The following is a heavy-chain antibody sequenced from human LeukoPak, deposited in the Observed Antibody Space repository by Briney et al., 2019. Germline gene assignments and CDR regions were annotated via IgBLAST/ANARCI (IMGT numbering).Heavy chain of an antibody. Sequence: PGGSLRLSCAASGFTFSSYAMSWVRQAPGKGLEGVSAISGSGGSTYYADSVKGRFTISRDNSKNTLYLQMNSLRAEDTAVYYCAREYYYDSSGYYLRNPGYYFDYWGQGTLVTVSS. CDR1: GFTFSSYA. V-gene: IGHV3-23*01. J-gene: IGHJ4*02. CDR2: ISGSGGST. CDR3: AREYYYDSSGYYLRNPGYYFDY. D-gene: IGHD3-22*01.